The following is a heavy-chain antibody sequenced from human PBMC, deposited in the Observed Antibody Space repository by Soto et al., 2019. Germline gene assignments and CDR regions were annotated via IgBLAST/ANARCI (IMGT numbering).Heavy chain of an antibody. V-gene: IGHV1-18*01. CDR1: GYTFTSYG. CDR2: ISAYNGNT. J-gene: IGHJ1*01. CDR3: ARDRVAVAGTGYSQH. Sequence: ASVKVSCKASGYTFTSYGISWVRQAPGQGLEWMGWISAYNGNTNYAQKLQGRVTMTTDTSTSTAYMELRSLRSDDTAVYYCARDRVAVAGTGYSQHWGQGTLVTVSS. D-gene: IGHD6-19*01.